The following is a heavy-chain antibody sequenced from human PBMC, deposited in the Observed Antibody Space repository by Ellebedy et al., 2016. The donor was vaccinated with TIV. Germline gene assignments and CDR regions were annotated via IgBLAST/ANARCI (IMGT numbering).Heavy chain of an antibody. CDR1: GHTFTAYG. Sequence: ASVTVSCXASGHTFTAYGIHWVRQAPGQGLEWMGWINTGNGNTKYSQTFQGRVSITTDTSASTAYMELSSLRSEDTAVYYCATREWVDPMDVWGQGTMVTVSS. CDR3: ATREWVDPMDV. J-gene: IGHJ6*02. CDR2: INTGNGNT. V-gene: IGHV1-3*04. D-gene: IGHD3-3*01.